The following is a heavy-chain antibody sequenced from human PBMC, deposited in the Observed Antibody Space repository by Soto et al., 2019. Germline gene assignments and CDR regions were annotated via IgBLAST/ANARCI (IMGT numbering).Heavy chain of an antibody. CDR3: ARDRSSGCYAFDY. J-gene: IGHJ4*02. Sequence: VQLVESGGGVVQPGRSLRLSCAASGFTCSSYAMHWVRQAPGKGLEWVAVISYDGSNKYYADSVKGRITISRDNSKNTLYLQMNSLSAEDTAVYYCARDRSSGCYAFDYWGQGTLVTVSS. D-gene: IGHD6-19*01. V-gene: IGHV3-30-3*01. CDR1: GFTCSSYA. CDR2: ISYDGSNK.